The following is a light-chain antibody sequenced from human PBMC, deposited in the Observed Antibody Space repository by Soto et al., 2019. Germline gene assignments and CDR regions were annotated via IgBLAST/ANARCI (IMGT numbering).Light chain of an antibody. V-gene: IGKV1-9*01. J-gene: IGKJ5*01. CDR3: QHLDSYST. CDR1: QGISSY. CDR2: AAS. Sequence: DIQLTQSPSFLSASVGDRVTITCRASQGISSYLAWYQQKPGKAPKLLIYAASTLQSGVPSRFSGSGSGTEFTLTISSLQPVDFATYYCQHLDSYSTFGQGTRLEIK.